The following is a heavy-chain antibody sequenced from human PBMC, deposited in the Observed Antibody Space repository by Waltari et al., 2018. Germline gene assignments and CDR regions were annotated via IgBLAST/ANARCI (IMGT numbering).Heavy chain of an antibody. Sequence: EVQLVESGGGLVKPGGSLSLACVACGFTLSNYWMHWVRQAPGKGLEWVAHIKPDGSQTDYVDSVKGRFAISRDNARNSLYLQMNSLRADDTAIYYCARDPARRADYWGQGTLVTVSS. V-gene: IGHV3-7*01. CDR1: GFTLSNYW. CDR2: IKPDGSQT. J-gene: IGHJ4*02. CDR3: ARDPARRADY.